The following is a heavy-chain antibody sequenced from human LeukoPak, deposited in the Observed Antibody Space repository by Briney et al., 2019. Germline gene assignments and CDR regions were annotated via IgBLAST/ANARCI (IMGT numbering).Heavy chain of an antibody. CDR3: ARVLYSNYLEY. D-gene: IGHD4-11*01. CDR1: GFTFSDYY. Sequence: GGSLRLSCAASGFTFSDYYMSWIRQAPGKGLEWVSYISSSGSTIYYADSVKGRFTISRDNAKNSPYLQMNSLRAEDTAVYYCARVLYSNYLEYWGQGTLVTVSS. J-gene: IGHJ4*02. CDR2: ISSSGSTI. V-gene: IGHV3-11*04.